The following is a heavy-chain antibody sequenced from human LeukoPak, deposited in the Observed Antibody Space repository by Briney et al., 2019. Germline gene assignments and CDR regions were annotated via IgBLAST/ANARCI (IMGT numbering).Heavy chain of an antibody. CDR1: GGSISSYY. Sequence: PSETLSLTCTVSGGSISSYYWSWIRQPPGKGLEWIGYIYYSGSTYYNPSLTSRVTISVDTSKNQFSLKLSSVTAADTAVYYCARVAADIVAFVDYWGQGTLVTVSS. J-gene: IGHJ4*02. CDR2: IYYSGST. D-gene: IGHD5-12*01. V-gene: IGHV4-59*08. CDR3: ARVAADIVAFVDY.